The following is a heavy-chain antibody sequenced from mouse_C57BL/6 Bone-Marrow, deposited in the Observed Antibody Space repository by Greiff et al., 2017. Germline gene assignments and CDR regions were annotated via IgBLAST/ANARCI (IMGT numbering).Heavy chain of an antibody. J-gene: IGHJ3*01. CDR3: TRIAY. CDR1: GFNIKDDY. V-gene: IGHV14-4*01. Sequence: DVHLVESGAELVRPGASVKLCCTASGFNIKDDYMHWVKQRPEQGLEWIGWIDPENGDTEYASKFQGKATITVDTSSNTAYLQLSSLTSEDTAVYYCTRIAYWGQGTQVTVSA. CDR2: IDPENGDT.